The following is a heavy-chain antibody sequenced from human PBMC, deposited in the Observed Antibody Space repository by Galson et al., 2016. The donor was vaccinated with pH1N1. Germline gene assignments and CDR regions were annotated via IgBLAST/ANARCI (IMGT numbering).Heavy chain of an antibody. CDR1: GGSVNSTNYY. J-gene: IGHJ4*02. CDR2: IYHSGTT. V-gene: IGHV4-61*01. Sequence: ETLSLTCTVSGGSVNSTNYYWSWIRLPPGKGLEWIGYIYHSGTTNYNSSLKSRVTISIDTSQNQFSLKLRSVTAADTAIYYCARDRGCGSGTYYFEYWGQGSLVTVAS. D-gene: IGHD3-10*01. CDR3: ARDRGCGSGTYYFEY.